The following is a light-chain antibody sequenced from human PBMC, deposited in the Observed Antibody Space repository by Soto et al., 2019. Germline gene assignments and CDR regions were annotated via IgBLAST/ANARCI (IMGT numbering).Light chain of an antibody. V-gene: IGLV2-14*01. CDR3: SSFTTSSTLVV. CDR1: SSDIGGYNF. J-gene: IGLJ3*02. Sequence: QSVLAQPASVSGSPGQSITISCTGTSSDIGGYNFFSWYQHHPGKAPKLMIYEVNKRPSGVSSRFSGSKSGNTASLTISGLQTEDEAEYYCSSFTTSSTLVVFGGGTK. CDR2: EVN.